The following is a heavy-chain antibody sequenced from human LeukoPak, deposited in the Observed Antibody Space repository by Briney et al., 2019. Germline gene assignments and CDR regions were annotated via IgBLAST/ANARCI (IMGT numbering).Heavy chain of an antibody. Sequence: GGSLRLSCSASGFTFSTYAMHWVRQAPGKGLKYVSAISSNGGNTYYEDSVKGRFTIFRDNSKNKLYLQMSSLRAEDTAVNYFVKEREAAVYARFFHHWGEGILVTVSS. CDR3: VKEREAAVYARFFHH. CDR2: ISSNGGNT. V-gene: IGHV3-64D*06. D-gene: IGHD5/OR15-5a*01. J-gene: IGHJ4*02. CDR1: GFTFSTYA.